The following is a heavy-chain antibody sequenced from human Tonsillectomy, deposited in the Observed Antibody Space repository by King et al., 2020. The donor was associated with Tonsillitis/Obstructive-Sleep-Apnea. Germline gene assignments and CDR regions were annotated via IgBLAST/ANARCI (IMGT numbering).Heavy chain of an antibody. CDR2: INAGNGNT. Sequence: QLVQSGAEVKKPGASVKVSCKASGYTFTTYAMHWVRQAPGQRLEWMGWINAGNGNTKYSQKFQGRVTITRDTSASTAYMELSSLRSEDTAVYYCARGGTRVSSYYHYMDVWGKGTTVTVSS. V-gene: IGHV1-3*01. CDR3: ARGGTRVSSYYHYMDV. D-gene: IGHD1-1*01. CDR1: GYTFTTYA. J-gene: IGHJ6*03.